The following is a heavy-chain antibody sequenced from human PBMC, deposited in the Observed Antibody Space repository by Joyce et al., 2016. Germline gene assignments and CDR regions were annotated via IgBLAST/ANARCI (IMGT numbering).Heavy chain of an antibody. CDR2: INKDGSST. D-gene: IGHD3-3*01. J-gene: IGHJ4*02. CDR3: SRDDDDPFDY. CDR1: GFIFRDFR. V-gene: IGHV3-74*01. Sequence: EVQLVETGGALVQPGGSLRLSWEGSGFIFRDFRRPWVRQVPGKRPVWIAYINKDGSSTLYAESVKGRFSVSRDNTKNMLFLEMKSLRAEDTAVYYCSRDDDDPFDYWGRGTLVTVAS.